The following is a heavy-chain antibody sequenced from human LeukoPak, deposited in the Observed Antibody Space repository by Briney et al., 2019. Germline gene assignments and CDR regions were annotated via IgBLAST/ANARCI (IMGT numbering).Heavy chain of an antibody. CDR2: IYHSGST. CDR1: GGSISSGGYS. D-gene: IGHD3-9*01. V-gene: IGHV4-30-2*01. Sequence: PSQTLSLTCAVSGGSISSGGYSWSWIRQPPGKGLEWIGYIYHSGSTYYNPSLKSRVTISVDRSKNQFSLKLSSVTAADTAVYYCASRRPYDILTDAFDIWGQGTMVTVSS. J-gene: IGHJ3*02. CDR3: ASRRPYDILTDAFDI.